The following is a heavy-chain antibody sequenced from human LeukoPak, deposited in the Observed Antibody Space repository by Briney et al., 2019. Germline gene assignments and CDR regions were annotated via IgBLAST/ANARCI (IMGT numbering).Heavy chain of an antibody. Sequence: ASVKVSCKASGYTFTGYYMHWVRQATGQGLEWMGWINAGNGNTKYSQKFQGRVTITRDTSASTAYMELSSLRSEDTAVYYCARARLYSSGSFDIWGQGTMVTVSS. V-gene: IGHV1-3*01. CDR2: INAGNGNT. J-gene: IGHJ3*02. CDR1: GYTFTGYY. CDR3: ARARLYSSGSFDI. D-gene: IGHD6-19*01.